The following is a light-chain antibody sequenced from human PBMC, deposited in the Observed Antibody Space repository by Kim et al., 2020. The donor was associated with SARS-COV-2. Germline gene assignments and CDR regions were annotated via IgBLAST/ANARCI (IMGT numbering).Light chain of an antibody. J-gene: IGLJ2*01. V-gene: IGLV1-51*01. CDR3: GAWDNSLSVAV. CDR1: HSNIEINY. CDR2: DDY. Sequence: GQKGTHSGSGTHSNIEINYVYWYQHLPGTAPKLVIFDDYRRPSGIPDRFSASKSGTSATLDISGLQSGDEADYYCGAWDNSLSVAVLGGGTQLTVL.